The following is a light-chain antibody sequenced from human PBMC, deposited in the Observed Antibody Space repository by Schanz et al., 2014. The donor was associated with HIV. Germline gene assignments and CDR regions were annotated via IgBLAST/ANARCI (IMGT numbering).Light chain of an antibody. Sequence: QPVLTQSPSASASLGASVKFTCTLSSGHSSYAIAWHQQQPEKGPRFLMNLNSDGSHSKGDGIPDRFSGSSSGAERYLTISSLQSEDEAEYYCQTWDTGTWVFGGGTKLTVL. CDR3: QTWDTGTWV. V-gene: IGLV4-69*01. J-gene: IGLJ3*02. CDR2: LNSDGSH. CDR1: SGHSSYA.